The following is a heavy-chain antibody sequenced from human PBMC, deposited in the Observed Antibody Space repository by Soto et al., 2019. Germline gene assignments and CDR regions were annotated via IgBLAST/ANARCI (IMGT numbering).Heavy chain of an antibody. Sequence: SETLSLTCTVSGGSISSGGYYWSWIRQHPGKGLEWIGYIYYSGSTYYNPSLKSRVTISVDTSKNQFSLKLSSVTAADTAVYYCARGHPTENYYDFWRGSAPNWFDPWGQGTLVTVSS. CDR2: IYYSGST. J-gene: IGHJ5*02. D-gene: IGHD3-3*01. V-gene: IGHV4-31*03. CDR3: ARGHPTENYYDFWRGSAPNWFDP. CDR1: GGSISSGGYY.